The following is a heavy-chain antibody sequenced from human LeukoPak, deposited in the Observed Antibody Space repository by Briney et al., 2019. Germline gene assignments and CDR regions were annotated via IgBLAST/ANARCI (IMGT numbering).Heavy chain of an antibody. CDR2: ILYDGSNK. CDR3: AMGVRYCSGGSCYSLYDAFDI. J-gene: IGHJ3*02. CDR1: GFTFSSYG. Sequence: PGRSLRLSCAASGFTFSSYGMHWVRQAPGKGLEWVAVILYDGSNKYYADSVKGRFTISRDNSKNTLYLQMNSLRAEDTAVYYCAMGVRYCSGGSCYSLYDAFDIWGQGTMVTVSS. D-gene: IGHD2-15*01. V-gene: IGHV3-30*03.